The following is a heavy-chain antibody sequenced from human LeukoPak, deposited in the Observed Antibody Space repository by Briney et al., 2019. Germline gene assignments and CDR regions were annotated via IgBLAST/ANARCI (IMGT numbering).Heavy chain of an antibody. Sequence: GGSLRLPCAASGFTFSDYYMSWIRQAPGKGLEWVSYISSSGSTTFYADSLKGRFTMSRDNAKKSLSLQVNSLRAEDTAVYYCARIYRSGGSIDYWGQGTLVTVSS. J-gene: IGHJ4*02. CDR3: ARIYRSGGSIDY. CDR2: ISSSGSTT. D-gene: IGHD2-15*01. CDR1: GFTFSDYY. V-gene: IGHV3-11*04.